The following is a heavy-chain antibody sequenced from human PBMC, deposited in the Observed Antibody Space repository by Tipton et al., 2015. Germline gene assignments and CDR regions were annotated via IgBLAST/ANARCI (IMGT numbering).Heavy chain of an antibody. V-gene: IGHV1-18*01. Sequence: QLVQSGAEVKKPGASVKISCKASGYTFTSYSISWVRQAPGQGLEWMGWFNGYNGHTKYAQKLQGRVTMTTDTSTTTAYMELRSLTSDDTAVYYCARDRGLPDYWGQGTTVTVSS. J-gene: IGHJ4*03. CDR2: FNGYNGHT. D-gene: IGHD3-10*01. CDR3: ARDRGLPDY. CDR1: GYTFTSYS.